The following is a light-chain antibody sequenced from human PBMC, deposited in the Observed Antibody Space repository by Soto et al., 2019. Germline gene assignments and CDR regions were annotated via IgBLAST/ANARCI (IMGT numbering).Light chain of an antibody. CDR3: HQYNNWPPT. CDR2: GAS. Sequence: EIVMTQSPATLSVSPGERATLSCRASQSVSSNLAWYQQQPGQAPRLLIYGASTRATGIPARFSGSGAGTEFTLTISSLQSEDFAVYYCHQYNNWPPTFGQGTKVEIK. CDR1: QSVSSN. V-gene: IGKV3-15*01. J-gene: IGKJ1*01.